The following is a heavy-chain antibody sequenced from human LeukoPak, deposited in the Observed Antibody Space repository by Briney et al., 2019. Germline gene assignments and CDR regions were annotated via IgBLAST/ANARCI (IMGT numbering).Heavy chain of an antibody. CDR1: GFTVSSNY. Sequence: GGSLRLSCAASGFTVSSNYMSWVRQAPGKGLEWVSVIYSGGSTYYADSVKGRFTISRDNSKNTLYLQMNSLRAEDTAVYYCATDKNDGSGTTDYWGQGTLVTVSS. J-gene: IGHJ4*02. CDR2: IYSGGST. D-gene: IGHD3-10*01. CDR3: ATDKNDGSGTTDY. V-gene: IGHV3-53*05.